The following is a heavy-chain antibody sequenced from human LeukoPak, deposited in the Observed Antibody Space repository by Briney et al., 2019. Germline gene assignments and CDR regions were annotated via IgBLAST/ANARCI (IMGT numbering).Heavy chain of an antibody. J-gene: IGHJ4*02. V-gene: IGHV1-46*01. CDR3: TREFPSTGYFDY. D-gene: IGHD1-1*01. CDR1: GYTLTELS. Sequence: ASVKVSCKVSGYTLTELSMHWVRQAPGHGLEWMGVITPSGDGTSYTQKFQGRVTMTRDMSTNTDFMELTSLRSEDSALYFCTREFPSTGYFDYWGQGTLVTVSS. CDR2: ITPSGDGT.